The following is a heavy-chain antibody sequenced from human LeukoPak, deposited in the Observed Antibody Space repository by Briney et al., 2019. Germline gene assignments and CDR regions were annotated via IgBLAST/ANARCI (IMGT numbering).Heavy chain of an antibody. J-gene: IGHJ6*03. CDR2: IYYSGST. Sequence: SETLSLTCTVSGGSISSYYWSWIRQPPGKGLAWIGYIYYSGSTNYNPSLKSRVTISVDTSKNQFSLKLSSVTAADTAVYYCARHGLEPTSFYYYMDVWGKGTTVTVSS. V-gene: IGHV4-59*08. CDR1: GGSISSYY. D-gene: IGHD1-1*01. CDR3: ARHGLEPTSFYYYMDV.